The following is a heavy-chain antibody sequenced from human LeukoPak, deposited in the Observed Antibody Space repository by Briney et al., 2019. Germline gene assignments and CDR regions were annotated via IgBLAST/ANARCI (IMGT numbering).Heavy chain of an antibody. CDR3: ARGRIAKIVVVHSFSYGMDV. CDR1: DGSFTDYF. J-gene: IGHJ6*02. Sequence: PSETLSLTCTVSDGSFTDYFWTWIRQSPGQGLEWIGEINGYTGDTSYNPSLSSRVSISLEKPKNQFSLELRSVTAADTAVYYCARGRIAKIVVVHSFSYGMDVWGQGTTVTVSS. D-gene: IGHD3-22*01. V-gene: IGHV4-34*01. CDR2: INGYTGDT.